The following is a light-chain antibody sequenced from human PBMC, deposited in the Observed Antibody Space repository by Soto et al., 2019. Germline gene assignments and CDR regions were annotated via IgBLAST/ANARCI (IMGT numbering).Light chain of an antibody. Sequence: IGLSQSAGAVSLSPGDRATLSCRASQSVSRSYLGWYQQKPGQAPRLLMYGASIRAAGVPDRFSGSGSGTEFTLTISRLEPEDFTVYYCHHYETFGQGTKV. CDR2: GAS. CDR1: QSVSRSY. V-gene: IGKV3-20*01. CDR3: HHYET. J-gene: IGKJ1*01.